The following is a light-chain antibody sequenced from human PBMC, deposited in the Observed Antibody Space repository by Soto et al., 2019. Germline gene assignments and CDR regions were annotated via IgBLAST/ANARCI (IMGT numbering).Light chain of an antibody. V-gene: IGKV3-20*01. Sequence: EIVLTQSPATLSLSPGERATLSCRASQSVSSYLACYQQKPGQAPRLLIYGASSRATGIPDRFSGSGSGTDFTLTISRLEPEDLAMYYCHQYGSSPPVTFGQGTRLEIK. CDR1: QSVSSY. CDR3: HQYGSSPPVT. CDR2: GAS. J-gene: IGKJ5*01.